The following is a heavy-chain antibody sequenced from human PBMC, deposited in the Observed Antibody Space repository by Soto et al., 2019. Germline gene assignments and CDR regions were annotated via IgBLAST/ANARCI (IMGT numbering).Heavy chain of an antibody. Sequence: PSETLSLTCTVSGGSITCYYWIWIRQPAGWGLEWIGRVYHTGYTTYNPSLRGRVTMSLDTSKNQISLKLTSVTAADTAVYYCKTYSGNTASFQHWGQGTLVTVSS. D-gene: IGHD1-26*01. CDR1: GGSITCYY. V-gene: IGHV4-4*07. CDR3: KTYSGNTASFQH. J-gene: IGHJ1*01. CDR2: VYHTGYT.